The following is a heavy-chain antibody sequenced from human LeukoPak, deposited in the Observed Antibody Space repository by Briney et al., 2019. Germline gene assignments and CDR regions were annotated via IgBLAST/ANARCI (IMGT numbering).Heavy chain of an antibody. CDR1: GDSISTSSYY. Sequence: PSETLSLTCSVSGDSISTSSYYWGWIRQPPGKGLEWIGTIYYSGSTYYNLSLTSRVTISVDTSKNQFSLKLSSVTAADTAVYYCARDKDYYDSSTSSSWAFDIWGQGTMVTVSS. V-gene: IGHV4-39*07. CDR3: ARDKDYYDSSTSSSWAFDI. J-gene: IGHJ3*02. D-gene: IGHD3-22*01. CDR2: IYYSGST.